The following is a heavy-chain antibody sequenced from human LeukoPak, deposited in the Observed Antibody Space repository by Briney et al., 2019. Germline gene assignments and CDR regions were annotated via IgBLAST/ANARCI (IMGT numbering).Heavy chain of an antibody. Sequence: ASVKVSCKASGYTFTSYGISWVRQAPGQGLEWMGWISAYNGNTSYPQKLQGRVTMTTDTSTSTVYMELRSLRSDDTAVYFCAREDCSGGSCYDYWGQGTLVTVSS. D-gene: IGHD2-15*01. V-gene: IGHV1-18*01. CDR2: ISAYNGNT. CDR1: GYTFTSYG. CDR3: AREDCSGGSCYDY. J-gene: IGHJ4*02.